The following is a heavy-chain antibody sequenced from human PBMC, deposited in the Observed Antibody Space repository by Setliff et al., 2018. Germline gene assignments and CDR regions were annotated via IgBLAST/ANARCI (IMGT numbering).Heavy chain of an antibody. CDR3: ARDQWVRSSPLYFSYSMDV. V-gene: IGHV4-4*07. J-gene: IGHJ6*02. D-gene: IGHD5-12*01. CDR1: GGSIINSYY. CDR2: ISTSGNT. Sequence: SETLSLTCTVSGGSIINSYYWSWIRQPAGKGLEWIGRISTSGNTNYNPSLKSRVTVSLDTSKIQFSLKLTSMTAADTAVYYCARDQWVRSSPLYFSYSMDVWGQGTTVTVSS.